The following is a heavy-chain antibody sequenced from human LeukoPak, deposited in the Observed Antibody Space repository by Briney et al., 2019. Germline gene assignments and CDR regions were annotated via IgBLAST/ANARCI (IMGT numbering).Heavy chain of an antibody. J-gene: IGHJ5*02. CDR2: ISSSSSYI. CDR3: ARDDYGGYRNWFDP. D-gene: IGHD4-17*01. V-gene: IGHV3-21*01. Sequence: GGSLRLSCAASGFTFSSYSMNWVRQAPGKGLEWVSSISSSSSYIYYADSVKGRFTISRDNAKNSLYLQMNSLRAEDTAVYYCARDDYGGYRNWFDPWGQGALVTVSS. CDR1: GFTFSSYS.